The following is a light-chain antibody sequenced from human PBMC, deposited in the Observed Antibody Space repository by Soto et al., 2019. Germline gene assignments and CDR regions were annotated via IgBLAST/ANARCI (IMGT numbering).Light chain of an antibody. Sequence: DIQMTQSPSSLSASVGDRVTITCRASQGIGNYLAGYQQRPGKVPKLLIYAASTLQSGVPSRFSGSGSGPDFTPTISSLQPEHWATYDSQQCHHAPLTSGGGTKVDVK. CDR3: QQCHHAPLT. V-gene: IGKV1-27*01. CDR2: AAS. CDR1: QGIGNY. J-gene: IGKJ4*01.